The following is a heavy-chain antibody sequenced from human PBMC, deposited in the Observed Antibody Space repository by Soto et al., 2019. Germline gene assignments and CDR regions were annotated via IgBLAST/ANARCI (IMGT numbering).Heavy chain of an antibody. CDR3: ARGRIVVVPAATHRNNWFDP. CDR2: ISGSGGST. J-gene: IGHJ5*02. D-gene: IGHD2-2*01. CDR1: GFTFSSYA. V-gene: IGHV3-23*01. Sequence: GGSLRLSCAASGFTFSSYAMSWVRQAPGKGLEWVSAISGSGGSTYYADSVKGRFTISRDNSKNTLYLQMNSLRAEDTAVYYCARGRIVVVPAATHRNNWFDPWGQGTLVTVSS.